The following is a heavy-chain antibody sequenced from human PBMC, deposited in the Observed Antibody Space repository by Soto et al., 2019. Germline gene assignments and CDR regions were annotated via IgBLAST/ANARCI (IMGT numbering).Heavy chain of an antibody. CDR1: GFTFSSYG. V-gene: IGHV3-30*18. Sequence: QVQLVESGGGVVQPGRSLRLSCAASGFTFSSYGMHWVRQAPGKGLEWVAVISYDGSNKYYADSVKGRFTISRDNSKNTXYXXMNSLRAEDTAVYYCAKDIVLVPAAINYYYYGMDVWGQGTTVTVSS. CDR2: ISYDGSNK. J-gene: IGHJ6*02. CDR3: AKDIVLVPAAINYYYYGMDV. D-gene: IGHD2-2*01.